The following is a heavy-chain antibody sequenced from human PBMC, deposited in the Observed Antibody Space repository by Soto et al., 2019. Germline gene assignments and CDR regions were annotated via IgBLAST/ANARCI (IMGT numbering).Heavy chain of an antibody. CDR1: GGSISSSSYY. CDR2: IYYNGNT. V-gene: IGHV4-39*01. CDR3: ARSPHNYDS. D-gene: IGHD3-22*01. Sequence: SETLSLTCIVSGGSISSSSYYWGWIRQPPGKGLEWIGSIYYNGNTFYNPSLESRLSISVDTSKNQFSLSLRSVTAADTAVYYCARSPHNYDSWGQGTLVTVSS. J-gene: IGHJ4*02.